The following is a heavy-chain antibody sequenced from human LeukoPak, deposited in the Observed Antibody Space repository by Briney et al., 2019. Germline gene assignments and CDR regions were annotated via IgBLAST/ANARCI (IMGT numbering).Heavy chain of an antibody. V-gene: IGHV1-2*02. CDR2: INPNSGGT. CDR1: GYTFTGYY. D-gene: IGHD4-11*01. J-gene: IGHJ5*02. CDR3: ARVGDYSPRGWFDP. Sequence: GASVKVSCKASGYTFTGYYMHWVRQAPGQGLEWMGWINPNSGGTNYAQKFQGRVTMTRDTSISTAYMELSRLRSDDTAFYYCARVGDYSPRGWFDPWGQGTLVTVSS.